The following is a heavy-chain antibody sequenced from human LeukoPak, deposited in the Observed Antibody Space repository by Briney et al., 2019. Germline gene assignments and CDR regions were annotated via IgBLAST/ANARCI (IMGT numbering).Heavy chain of an antibody. J-gene: IGHJ4*02. CDR1: GYTFTTYY. D-gene: IGHD3-22*01. CDR2: VTPSGGST. V-gene: IGHV1-46*01. CDR3: ARDTYDSSGYYGY. Sequence: ASVKVSCKASGYTFTTYYMHWVRQAPGQGLEWMGIVTPSGGSTSYAQKFQGRVTMTRDMSTSTVYMELSSLRSEDTAVYYCARDTYDSSGYYGYWGQGTLVTVSS.